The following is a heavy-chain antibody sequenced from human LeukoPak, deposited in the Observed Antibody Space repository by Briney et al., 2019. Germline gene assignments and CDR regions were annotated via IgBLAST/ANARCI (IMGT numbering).Heavy chain of an antibody. CDR3: ARDSGIEVAGTDDFDY. D-gene: IGHD6-19*01. CDR1: GFTFSDYY. Sequence: GGSLRLSCAASGFTFSDYYMSWIRQAPGKGLEWVSYISSSGSTIYYADSVKGRFTISRDNAKNSLYLQMNSLRAEDTAVYYCARDSGIEVAGTDDFDYWGQGTLVTVSS. CDR2: ISSSGSTI. J-gene: IGHJ4*02. V-gene: IGHV3-11*01.